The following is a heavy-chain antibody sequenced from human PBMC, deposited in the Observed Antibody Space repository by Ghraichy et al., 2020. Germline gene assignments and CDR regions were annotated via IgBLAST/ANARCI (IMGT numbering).Heavy chain of an antibody. CDR1: GGSFSGYY. J-gene: IGHJ4*02. Sequence: SETLSLTCAVYGGSFSGYYWSWIRQPPGKGLEWIGEINHSGSTNYNPSLKSRVTISVDTSKNQFSLKLSSVTAADTAVYYCARGASYSWWLLRRGPGVYFDYWGQGTLVTVSS. CDR3: ARGASYSWWLLRRGPGVYFDY. CDR2: INHSGST. V-gene: IGHV4-34*01. D-gene: IGHD5-12*01.